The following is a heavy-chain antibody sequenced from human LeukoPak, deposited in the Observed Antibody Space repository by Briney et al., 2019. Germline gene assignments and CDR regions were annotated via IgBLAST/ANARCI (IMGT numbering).Heavy chain of an antibody. V-gene: IGHV4-59*08. CDR3: ASSYFYDGNRYFDY. J-gene: IGHJ4*02. Sequence: SETLSLTCNVSGGAITSYYWNWIRQPPGKGLEWIGYIYYTGSANSNPSLKSRLTISLDTSKKQFSLKLSSVTAADTAIYYCASSYFYDGNRYFDYWGQGALVTVSS. CDR1: GGAITSYY. D-gene: IGHD3-22*01. CDR2: IYYTGSA.